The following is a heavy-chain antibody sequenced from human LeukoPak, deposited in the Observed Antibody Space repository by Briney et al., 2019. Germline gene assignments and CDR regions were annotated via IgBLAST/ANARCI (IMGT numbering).Heavy chain of an antibody. Sequence: GGSLRLSCAASGFTFSSYAMSWVRQAPGKGLEWVSSISSSDTYIYHADSVKGRFTISRDNAKNSLYLQMNSLRAEDTAVYYCARPMGTNYYYYMDVWGKGTTVTVSS. CDR1: GFTFSSYA. CDR3: ARPMGTNYYYYMDV. V-gene: IGHV3-21*01. J-gene: IGHJ6*03. CDR2: ISSSDTYI. D-gene: IGHD2-8*01.